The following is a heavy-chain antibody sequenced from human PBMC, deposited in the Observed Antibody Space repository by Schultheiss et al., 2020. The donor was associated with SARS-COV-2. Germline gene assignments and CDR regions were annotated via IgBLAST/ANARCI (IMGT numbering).Heavy chain of an antibody. CDR1: GFTFSSYD. J-gene: IGHJ2*01. D-gene: IGHD2-21*02. V-gene: IGHV3-13*05. CDR3: ARDGPLAYCGGDCNGWYFDL. Sequence: GGSLRLSCAASGFTFSSYDMHWVRQATGKGLEWVSAIGTAGDPYYPGSVKGRFTISRDNSKNTLYLQMNSLRAEDTAVYYCARDGPLAYCGGDCNGWYFDLWGRGTLVTVSS. CDR2: IGTAGDP.